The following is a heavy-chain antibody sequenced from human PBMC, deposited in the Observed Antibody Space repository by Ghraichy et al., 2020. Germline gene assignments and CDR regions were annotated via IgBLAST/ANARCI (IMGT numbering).Heavy chain of an antibody. Sequence: SETLSLTCSVSGGSITSSSYHWGWIRQSPGKGLEWIGSTYYRGSNYYNPSLKSRVTISVDTSKNQFSLELSSVTAADTALYYCARHLSPNYYVSGSYQFDYWGQGTLVTVSS. CDR2: TYYRGSN. D-gene: IGHD3-10*01. CDR3: ARHLSPNYYVSGSYQFDY. V-gene: IGHV4-39*01. CDR1: GGSITSSSYH. J-gene: IGHJ4*02.